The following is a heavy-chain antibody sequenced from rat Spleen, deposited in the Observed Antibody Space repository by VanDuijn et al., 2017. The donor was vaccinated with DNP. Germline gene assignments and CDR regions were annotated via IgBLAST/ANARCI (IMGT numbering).Heavy chain of an antibody. Sequence: EVQLQESGPGLVKPSQSLSLTCSVTGYSITSNYWGWIRKFPGDKMEWIGHISYSGSTTYNPSLESRISITRDTSKNQFFLHLNSVTTADTATYYCARQDWERFAYWGQGTLVTVSS. CDR1: GYSITSNY. V-gene: IGHV3-1*01. J-gene: IGHJ3*01. CDR2: ISYSGST. D-gene: IGHD5-1*01. CDR3: ARQDWERFAY.